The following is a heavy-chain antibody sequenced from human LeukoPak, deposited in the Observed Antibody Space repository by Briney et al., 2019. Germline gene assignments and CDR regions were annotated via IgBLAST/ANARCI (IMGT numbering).Heavy chain of an antibody. V-gene: IGHV3-64*01. CDR2: ISSSGGST. D-gene: IGHD2-2*01. CDR1: GFTFSSYS. J-gene: IGHJ4*02. CDR3: ARTYCSSTSCLVDY. Sequence: GGSLRLSCAASGFTFSSYSMHWVRQAPGKGLEYVSAISSSGGSTYYANSVKGRFTISRDNSKNTLYLQIGSLRAEDMAVYYCARTYCSSTSCLVDYWGRGTLVTVSS.